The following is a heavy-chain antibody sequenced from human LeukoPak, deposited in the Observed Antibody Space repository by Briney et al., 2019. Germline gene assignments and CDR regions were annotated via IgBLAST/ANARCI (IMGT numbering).Heavy chain of an antibody. J-gene: IGHJ4*02. CDR2: IYYSGST. D-gene: IGHD2-2*01. V-gene: IGHV4-39*02. CDR3: ARDHQYCSSTSCYANFDY. Sequence: SETLSLTCTVSGDSISSSSYYWDWIRQPPGKGLEWIGSIYYSGSTYYNPSLKSRVTISVDTSKNQFSLKLTSVTAADTAVYYCARDHQYCSSTSCYANFDYWGQGTLVTVSS. CDR1: GDSISSSSYY.